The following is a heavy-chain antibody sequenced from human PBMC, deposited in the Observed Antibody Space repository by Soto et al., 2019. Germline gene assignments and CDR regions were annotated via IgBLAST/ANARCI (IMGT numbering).Heavy chain of an antibody. D-gene: IGHD3-10*01. CDR1: GGSINSYY. CDR3: ARDMVRDFPYWDFDL. Sequence: SETLSLTCAVSGGSINSYYWSWIRQPPGKGLEWIGYIYYSGTTNYNPSLKSRVTISLGTSKNQFSLKLSSVTAADTAVYFCARDMVRDFPYWDFDLWGRGALVT. J-gene: IGHJ2*01. V-gene: IGHV4-59*01. CDR2: IYYSGTT.